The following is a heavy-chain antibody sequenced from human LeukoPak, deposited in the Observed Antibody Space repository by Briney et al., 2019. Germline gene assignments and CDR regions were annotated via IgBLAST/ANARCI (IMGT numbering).Heavy chain of an antibody. J-gene: IGHJ4*02. CDR2: IYTSGST. CDR1: GGSISSYY. CDR3: ARESSSLTGMARWGFDY. V-gene: IGHV4-4*07. Sequence: PSETLSLTCTVSGGSISSYYWSWIRQPAGKGLEWIGRIYTSGSTNYNPSLKSRVTMSVDTSKNQFSLKLSSVTAADTAVYYCARESSSLTGMARWGFDYWGQGTLVTVSS. D-gene: IGHD6-6*01.